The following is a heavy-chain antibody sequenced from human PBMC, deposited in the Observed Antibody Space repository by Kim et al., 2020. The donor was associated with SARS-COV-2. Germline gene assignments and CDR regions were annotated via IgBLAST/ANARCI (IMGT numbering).Heavy chain of an antibody. J-gene: IGHJ2*01. V-gene: IGHV3-23*01. CDR3: TGWFWYFDL. D-gene: IGHD6-19*01. Sequence: GGSLRLSCAASGFIFSSYAMTWVRQAPGKGLEWVSYISGSGGNTYYADSVKGRFTISRDNSKNTLYLQMNSLRAEDTAVYYCTGWFWYFDLWGRGILVTV. CDR2: ISGSGGNT. CDR1: GFIFSSYA.